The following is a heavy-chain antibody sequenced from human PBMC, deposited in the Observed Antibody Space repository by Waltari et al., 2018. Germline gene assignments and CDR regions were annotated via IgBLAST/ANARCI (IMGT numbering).Heavy chain of an antibody. Sequence: EVQLVQSGAEVKKPGESLRISCKGSGYSLTTYWINWVRQMPGNGREWMGGVNPPYAYVNSAPACQGNGCISIDSSGTADFEWSSLKASDTAVYFCARQGYCSGGRCYSDISSGLDVWGQGTTVTVSS. CDR3: ARQGYCSGGRCYSDISSGLDV. CDR1: GYSLTTYW. D-gene: IGHD2-15*01. J-gene: IGHJ6*02. CDR2: VNPPYAYV. V-gene: IGHV5-10-1*03.